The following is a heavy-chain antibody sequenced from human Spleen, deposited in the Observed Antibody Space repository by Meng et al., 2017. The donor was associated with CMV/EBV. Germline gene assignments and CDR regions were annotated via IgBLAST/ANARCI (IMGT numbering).Heavy chain of an antibody. J-gene: IGHJ4*02. D-gene: IGHD5-12*01. CDR1: GFTFSSYA. V-gene: IGHV3-30-3*01. CDR2: ISYDGSNK. CDR3: ARVPIYRYSGYDWYFDY. Sequence: GESLKISCAASGFTFSSYAMHWVRQAPGKGLEWAAVISYDGSNKNYADSVKGRFTISRDNSKNTLYLQMNSLRAEDTAVYYCARVPIYRYSGYDWYFDYWGQGTLVTVSS.